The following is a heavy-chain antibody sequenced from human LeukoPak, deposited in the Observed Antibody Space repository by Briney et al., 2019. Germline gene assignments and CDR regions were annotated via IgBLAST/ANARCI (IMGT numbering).Heavy chain of an antibody. J-gene: IGHJ4*02. V-gene: IGHV3-21*01. D-gene: IGHD2/OR15-2a*01. Sequence: GGSLRLSCAASGFTFSSYSMNWVRQAPGKGLEWVSSISSSSSYIYYADSVTGRSTTSTHNAKKSLYLQMNSLRAEDTAVYYCARDRIYGRPKPILFDYWGQGTLVTVSS. CDR2: ISSSSSYI. CDR3: ARDRIYGRPKPILFDY. CDR1: GFTFSSYS.